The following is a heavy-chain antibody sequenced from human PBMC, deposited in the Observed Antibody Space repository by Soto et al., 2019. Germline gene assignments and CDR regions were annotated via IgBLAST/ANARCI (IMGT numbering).Heavy chain of an antibody. V-gene: IGHV1-3*01. Sequence: QVQLVQSGAEVKKPGASVKVSCKTSGYTYTEYPIHWVRQAPGQGLEWMGWINVGNGNAKYSQKFQGRVTMTRDTSARTVYMEPGSRGSEDTAGNSCRSSAERGYWGQGTLVTVSS. CDR3: RSSAERGY. CDR1: GYTYTEYP. CDR2: INVGNGNA. J-gene: IGHJ4*02. D-gene: IGHD1-26*01.